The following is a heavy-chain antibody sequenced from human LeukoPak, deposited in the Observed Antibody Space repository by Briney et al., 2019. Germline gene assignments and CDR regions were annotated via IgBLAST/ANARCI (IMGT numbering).Heavy chain of an antibody. CDR1: GGSFSGYY. V-gene: IGHV4-34*01. Sequence: SETLSLTCAVYGGSFSGYYWSWIRQPPGKGLEWIGEINHSGSTNYNPSLESRVTIPVDTSKNQFSLKLSSVTAADTAVYYCARGAPDYWGQGTLVTVSS. CDR2: INHSGST. CDR3: ARGAPDY. J-gene: IGHJ4*02.